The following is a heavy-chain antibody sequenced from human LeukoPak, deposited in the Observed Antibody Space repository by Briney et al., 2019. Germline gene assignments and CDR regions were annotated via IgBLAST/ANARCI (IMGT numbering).Heavy chain of an antibody. Sequence: SETLSLTCAFYGGSFSGYVWTWIRQSPGKGLEWIAEITSGGNRNDNPSLKSRVAISVDTSKNQFSLNLNSLTAADTGLYYCARVTRRRTTGEIFGRYLDYWGPGTLVRVSS. CDR1: GGSFSGYV. CDR2: ITSGGNR. V-gene: IGHV4-34*01. D-gene: IGHD3-10*01. CDR3: ARVTRRRTTGEIFGRYLDY. J-gene: IGHJ4*02.